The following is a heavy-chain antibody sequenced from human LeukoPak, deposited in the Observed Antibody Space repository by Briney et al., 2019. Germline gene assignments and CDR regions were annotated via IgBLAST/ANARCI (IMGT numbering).Heavy chain of an antibody. D-gene: IGHD6-6*01. J-gene: IGHJ3*02. Sequence: ASVKVSCKASGYTFTSYDINWVRQATGQGLEWMGWMNPNSGNTGYAQKFQGRVTITTDESTSTAYMELSSLRSEDTAVYYCAREAPEYSSSSDDAFDIWGQGTMVTVSS. CDR2: MNPNSGNT. CDR1: GYTFTSYD. V-gene: IGHV1-8*03. CDR3: AREAPEYSSSSDDAFDI.